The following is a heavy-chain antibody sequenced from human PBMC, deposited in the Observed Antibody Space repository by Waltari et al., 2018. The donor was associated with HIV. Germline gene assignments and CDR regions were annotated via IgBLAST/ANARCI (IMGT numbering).Heavy chain of an antibody. CDR1: GSTFRNFR. D-gene: IGHD1-26*01. CDR3: AKEGWELLQFGYYFDY. CDR2: ISFEGRNE. J-gene: IGHJ4*02. Sequence: QVQLVESGGGVVQPGKPLRPSCSAPGSTFRNFRLNRVRQAPGKGLDWVALISFEGRNEYYADSVKGRFTISRDNSKNTVYLQMNSLRADDTAVYYCAKEGWELLQFGYYFDYWGQGTLVTVSS. V-gene: IGHV3-30*18.